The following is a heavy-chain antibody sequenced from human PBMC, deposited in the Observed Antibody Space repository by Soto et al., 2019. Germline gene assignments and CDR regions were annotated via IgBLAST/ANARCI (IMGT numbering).Heavy chain of an antibody. J-gene: IGHJ6*02. D-gene: IGHD2-8*01. CDR3: EMVYDVYGMDV. V-gene: IGHV4-34*01. Sequence: SETLSLTCAVYGGSFSGYYWSWIRQPPGKGLEWIGEINHSGSTNYNPSLKSRVTISVDTSKNQFSLKLSSVTAADTAVYYCEMVYDVYGMDVWGQGTTVTVSS. CDR2: INHSGST. CDR1: GGSFSGYY.